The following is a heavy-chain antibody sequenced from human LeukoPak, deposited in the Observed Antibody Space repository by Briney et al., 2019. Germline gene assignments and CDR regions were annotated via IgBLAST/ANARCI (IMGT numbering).Heavy chain of an antibody. J-gene: IGHJ4*02. CDR2: ISSSSSYI. D-gene: IGHD6-6*01. Sequence: TGGSLRLSCAASGFTFSSYSMNWVRQAPGKGLEWVSYISSSSSYIYYADSVKGRFTIYRDNAKNSLYLQMNSLRAEDTAVYYCARDYRKIAARREFDYWGQGTLVTVSS. CDR3: ARDYRKIAARREFDY. V-gene: IGHV3-21*01. CDR1: GFTFSSYS.